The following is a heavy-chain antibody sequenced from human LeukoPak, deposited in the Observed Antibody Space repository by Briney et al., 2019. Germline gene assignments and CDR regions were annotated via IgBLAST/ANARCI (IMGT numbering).Heavy chain of an antibody. V-gene: IGHV1-46*01. J-gene: IGHJ4*02. CDR2: INPSGGST. D-gene: IGHD6-19*01. Sequence: VASVKVSCKASGYTFTSYYMHWVRQAPGHRLEWLGIINPSGGSTSYAQKFQGRVTMTRDTSTSTVYMELSSLRSEDTAVYYCARDSYSSGWEPERLLDYWGQGTLVTVSS. CDR1: GYTFTSYY. CDR3: ARDSYSSGWEPERLLDY.